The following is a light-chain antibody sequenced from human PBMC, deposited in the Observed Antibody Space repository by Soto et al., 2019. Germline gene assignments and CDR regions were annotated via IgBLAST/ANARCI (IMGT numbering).Light chain of an antibody. CDR3: QQYNNWPPDRT. Sequence: EIVMTQSPATLSVSPGERATLSCRASQSVGSNLAWYQQKPGQAPRLLIYGASTRATGIPARFSGSGSGTEFTLTIRSLQSEDFATYFCQQYNNWPPDRTFGQGTKVEIK. CDR2: GAS. V-gene: IGKV3-15*01. CDR1: QSVGSN. J-gene: IGKJ1*01.